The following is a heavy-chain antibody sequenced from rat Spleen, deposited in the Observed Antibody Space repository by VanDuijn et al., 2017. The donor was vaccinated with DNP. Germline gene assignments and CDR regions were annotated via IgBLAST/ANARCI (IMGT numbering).Heavy chain of an antibody. CDR3: ARYDGSYYYGGYFDF. CDR1: GFTFSDYA. J-gene: IGHJ1*01. CDR2: ISYDGLTT. V-gene: IGHV5-25*01. D-gene: IGHD1-12*02. Sequence: EVQLVESGGGLVQPGTSMRLSCAASGFTFSDYAMAWVLQAPTRGLEWVASISYDGLTTYYRDSVKGRFTISRDNAKSTLYLQRDSLRSEDTATYYCARYDGSYYYGGYFDFWGPGTMVTVSS.